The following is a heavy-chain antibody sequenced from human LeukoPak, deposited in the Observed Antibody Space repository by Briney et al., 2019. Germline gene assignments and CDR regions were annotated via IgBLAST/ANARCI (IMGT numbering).Heavy chain of an antibody. V-gene: IGHV4-34*01. CDR2: INHSGST. CDR1: GGSFSGYY. D-gene: IGHD3-22*01. J-gene: IGHJ4*02. CDR3: AGGLPRGYYYDSSGYASHPYFDY. Sequence: SETLSLTCAVYGGSFSGYYWSWIRQPPGKGLEWIGEINHSGSTNYNPSLKSRVTISVDTSKNQFSLKLGSVTAADTAVFYFAGGLPRGYYYDSSGYASHPYFDYWRQGTLVSVSS.